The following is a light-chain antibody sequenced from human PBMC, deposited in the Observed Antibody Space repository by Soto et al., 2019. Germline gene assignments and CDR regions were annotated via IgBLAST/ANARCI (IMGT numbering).Light chain of an antibody. CDR1: QNIRSY. J-gene: IGKJ1*01. CDR2: DAS. CDR3: QQRSNWLWT. Sequence: EIVLTQSPATLSLSPGEIATLSCRASQNIRSYLAWYQQKPGQAPRLLIYDASNRATGIPARFSGSGSGTDFTLTISSLEPEDFAVYYCQQRSNWLWTFGQGTKVEIK. V-gene: IGKV3-11*01.